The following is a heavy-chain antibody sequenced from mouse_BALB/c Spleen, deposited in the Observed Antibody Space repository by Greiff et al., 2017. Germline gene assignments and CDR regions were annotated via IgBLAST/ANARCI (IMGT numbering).Heavy chain of an antibody. J-gene: IGHJ2*01. CDR1: GFNIKDTY. V-gene: IGHV14-3*02. D-gene: IGHD3-3*01. CDR3: ARGTGFDY. CDR2: IDPANGNT. Sequence: VQLKQSGAELVKPGASVKLSCTASGFNIKDTYMHWVKQRPEQGLEWIGRIDPANGNTKYDPKFQGKATITADTSSNTAYLQLSSLTSEDTAVYYCARGTGFDYWGQGTTLTVSS.